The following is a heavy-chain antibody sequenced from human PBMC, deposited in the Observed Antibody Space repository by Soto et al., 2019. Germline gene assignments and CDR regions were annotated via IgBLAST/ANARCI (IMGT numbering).Heavy chain of an antibody. CDR3: VRVSTGFAGTPDDFWDGVAV. CDR2: MSSGDDT. J-gene: IGHJ6*02. CDR1: GFTFSRFD. V-gene: IGHV3-13*01. Sequence: ELQLVESGGGLVQPGGSLRLSCAASGFTFSRFDMHWVRQSTGKGLEWVSGMSSGDDTDYSASVKGRFTISRENTKNSLYLEMNNPTVEATAVYCCVRVSTGFAGTPDDFWDGVAVWGPATTVTVS. D-gene: IGHD1-1*01.